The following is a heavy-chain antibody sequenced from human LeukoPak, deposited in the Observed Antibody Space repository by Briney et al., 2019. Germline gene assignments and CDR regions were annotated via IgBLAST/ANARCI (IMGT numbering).Heavy chain of an antibody. CDR3: AKTYCTNGVCLTPYY. CDR1: GFTFSSYA. Sequence: GGSLRLSCAASGFTFSSYAMSWVRQAPGMGLEWVSAISGSGGSTYYADSVKGRFTISRDNSKNTLYLQMHSLRAEDTAVYYCAKTYCTNGVCLTPYYWGQGTLVTVSS. V-gene: IGHV3-23*01. D-gene: IGHD2-8*01. J-gene: IGHJ4*02. CDR2: ISGSGGST.